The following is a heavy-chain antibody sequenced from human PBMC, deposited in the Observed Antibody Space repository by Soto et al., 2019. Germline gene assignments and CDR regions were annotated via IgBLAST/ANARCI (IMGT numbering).Heavy chain of an antibody. CDR1: GFTFSSYA. D-gene: IGHD3-10*01. CDR2: ITHDGSDR. CDR3: VKDNRGSY. Sequence: SLRLSCAASGFTFSSYAMHWVRQAPGKGLEWVANITHDGSDRYYVDSVKGRFTISRDNAKNSLYLQMNSLRAEDTAVYYCVKDNRGSYWGQGTLVTVSS. J-gene: IGHJ4*02. V-gene: IGHV3-30-3*01.